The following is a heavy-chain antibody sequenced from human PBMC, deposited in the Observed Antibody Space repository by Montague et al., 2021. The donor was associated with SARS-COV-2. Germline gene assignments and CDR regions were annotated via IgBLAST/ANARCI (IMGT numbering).Heavy chain of an antibody. Sequence: SETLSLTCTVSGGSISSYYWSWIRQPPGEGLEWIGYIYYSGSTXXXPSXXXRVTISVDTSKNQFSLKLSSVTAADTAVYYCARQERRWLQLTPGAFDIWGQGTMVTVSS. D-gene: IGHD5-24*01. CDR2: IYYSGST. CDR1: GGSISSYY. J-gene: IGHJ3*02. V-gene: IGHV4-59*08. CDR3: ARQERRWLQLTPGAFDI.